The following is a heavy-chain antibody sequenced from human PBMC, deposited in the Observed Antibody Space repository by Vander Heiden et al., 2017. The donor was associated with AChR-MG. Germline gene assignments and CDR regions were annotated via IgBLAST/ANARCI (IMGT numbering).Heavy chain of an antibody. J-gene: IGHJ6*02. CDR2: IRSKANSYAT. CDR3: TRQMGSGSYSTRYYGMDV. CDR1: GFTSSGSA. V-gene: IGHV3-73*01. D-gene: IGHD3-10*01. Sequence: EVQLVESGGCLVQPGGPLNLSCAASGFTSSGSAMHWVRQASGKGLEWVGRIRSKANSYATAYAASVKGRFTISRDDSKNTAYLQMNSLKTEDTAVYYCTRQMGSGSYSTRYYGMDVWGQGTTVTVSS.